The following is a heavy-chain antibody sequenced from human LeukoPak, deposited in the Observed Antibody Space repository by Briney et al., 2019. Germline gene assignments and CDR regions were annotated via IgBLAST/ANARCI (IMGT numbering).Heavy chain of an antibody. CDR1: GFTFSSYW. V-gene: IGHV3-7*01. Sequence: GGSLRLSCVASGFTFSSYWMSWVRQAPGKGLEWVANMNQDGSGEYYVDSVKGRFTISRDNAKSSLSLQMNSLRDEDTAVYYCTRGDLWGQGTLVTVSS. CDR2: MNQDGSGE. CDR3: TRGDL. J-gene: IGHJ4*02.